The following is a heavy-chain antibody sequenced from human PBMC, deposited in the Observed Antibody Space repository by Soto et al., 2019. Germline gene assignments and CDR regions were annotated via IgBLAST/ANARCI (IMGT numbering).Heavy chain of an antibody. Sequence: ASVKVSCKASGGTFTDYAFSWVRQAPGQGLEWMGGIIPIFRSSNFAQKFQGRLTIFADASAGTAYMELSSLRSDDTAIYYCAKDVGFQQHLFGFDLWGQGTLVPVSS. CDR2: IIPIFRSS. J-gene: IGHJ4*02. CDR1: GGTFTDYA. D-gene: IGHD3-10*02. V-gene: IGHV1-69*13. CDR3: AKDVGFQQHLFGFDL.